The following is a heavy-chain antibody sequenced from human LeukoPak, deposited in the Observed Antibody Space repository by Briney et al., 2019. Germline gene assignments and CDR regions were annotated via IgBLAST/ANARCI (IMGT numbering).Heavy chain of an antibody. CDR3: AKDTGDIAAAGTAFDY. D-gene: IGHD6-13*01. J-gene: IGHJ4*02. Sequence: PGGSLRLSCAASGFTFDDYAMHWVRQAPGKGLEWVSGISWNSGSIGYADSVKGRFTISRDNAKNSLYLQMNSLRAEDTALYYCAKDTGDIAAAGTAFDYWGQGTLVTVSS. CDR2: ISWNSGSI. CDR1: GFTFDDYA. V-gene: IGHV3-9*01.